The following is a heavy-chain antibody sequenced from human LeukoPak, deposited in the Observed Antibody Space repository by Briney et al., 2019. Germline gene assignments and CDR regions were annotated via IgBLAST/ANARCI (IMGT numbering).Heavy chain of an antibody. V-gene: IGHV4-59*12. CDR1: GGSISSYY. CDR2: IYYSGST. CDR3: ARDRSDGSRWYVGSH. J-gene: IGHJ4*02. Sequence: SETLSLTCTVSGGSISSYYWSWIRQPPGKGLEWIGYIYYSGSTNYNPSLKSRVTISVDTSKNQFSLKLSSVTAADTAVYYCARDRSDGSRWYVGSHWGQGTLVTVSS. D-gene: IGHD6-13*01.